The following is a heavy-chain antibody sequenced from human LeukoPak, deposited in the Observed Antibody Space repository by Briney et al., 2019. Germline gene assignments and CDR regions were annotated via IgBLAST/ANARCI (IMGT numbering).Heavy chain of an antibody. CDR3: ARLKDGDGNWFDP. V-gene: IGHV5-51*01. J-gene: IGHJ5*02. D-gene: IGHD4-17*01. CDR2: IYPSDSDT. Sequence: GESLKISCKGSGYSFTSYWIGWVRQLPGKGLEWMGIIYPSDSDTRYSPSFQGQVTISADKSITTAYLQWSSLKASDTAMYYCARLKDGDGNWFDPWGQGTLVTVSS. CDR1: GYSFTSYW.